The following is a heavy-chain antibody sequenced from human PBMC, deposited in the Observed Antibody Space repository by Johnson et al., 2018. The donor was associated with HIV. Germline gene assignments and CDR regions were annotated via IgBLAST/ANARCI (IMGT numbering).Heavy chain of an antibody. Sequence: VQLVESGGGLVQPGGSLRLSCAASGFTVSRNYMSWVRQAPGKGLEWVSVIYSDGSTYYADSVKGRFTIPRDTSKNTLYLQMNSLRAEDTAVYYCAKDLSSSLGPGAFDIWGQGTMVTVSS. J-gene: IGHJ3*02. V-gene: IGHV3-66*02. CDR3: AKDLSSSLGPGAFDI. D-gene: IGHD6-13*01. CDR1: GFTVSRNY. CDR2: IYSDGST.